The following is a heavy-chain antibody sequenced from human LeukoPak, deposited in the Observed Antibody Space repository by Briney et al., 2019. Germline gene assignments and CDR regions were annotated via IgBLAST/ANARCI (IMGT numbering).Heavy chain of an antibody. V-gene: IGHV4-34*01. D-gene: IGHD6-19*01. CDR2: INHSGST. Sequence: SETLSLTCAVSGGSSSGYYWSWIRQPPGKGLEWIGEINHSGSTNYNPSLKSRVTISVGTSKNQFSLKLSSVTAADTAVYYCARTSSGWYIRTSDYWGQGTLVTVSS. CDR1: GGSSSGYY. CDR3: ARTSSGWYIRTSDY. J-gene: IGHJ4*02.